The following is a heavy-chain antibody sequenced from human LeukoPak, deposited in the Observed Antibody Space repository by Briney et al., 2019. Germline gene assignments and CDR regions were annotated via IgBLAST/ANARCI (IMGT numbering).Heavy chain of an antibody. CDR2: ISAYNGNT. Sequence: ASVKVSCKASGYTFTSYGISWVRQAPGQGLEWKGWISAYNGNTNYAQKLQGRVTMTTDTSTSTAYMELRSLRSDDTAVYYCARGANWNPVSYYYYYYMDVWGKGTTVTVSS. CDR1: GYTFTSYG. CDR3: ARGANWNPVSYYYYYYMDV. J-gene: IGHJ6*03. D-gene: IGHD1-20*01. V-gene: IGHV1-18*01.